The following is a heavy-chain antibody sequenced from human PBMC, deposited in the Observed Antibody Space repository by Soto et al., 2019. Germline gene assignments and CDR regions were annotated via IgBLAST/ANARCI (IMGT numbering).Heavy chain of an antibody. CDR2: FGPEDGET. D-gene: IGHD1-26*01. CDR3: ATTYSGSYPGYYGMDV. V-gene: IGHV1-24*01. Sequence: GASVKVSCKVSGYTLTELSMHWVRQAPGKGLEWMGGFGPEDGETIYAQKFQGRVTMTEDTSTDTAYMELSSLRSEDTAVYYCATTYSGSYPGYYGMDVWGQGTTVTVSS. CDR1: GYTLTELS. J-gene: IGHJ6*02.